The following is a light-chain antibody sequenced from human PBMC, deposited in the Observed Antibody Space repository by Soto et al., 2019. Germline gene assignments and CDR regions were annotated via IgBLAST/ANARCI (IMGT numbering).Light chain of an antibody. V-gene: IGKV3-20*01. CDR3: QQYSFYPLT. Sequence: EIVLTQSPGTLSLSPGERATLSCRASQSVSSSFLAWYRQKPGQAPRLLMYGASTRAPGIPDRFSGSGSGTDFTLTISRVEREDFATYYCQQYSFYPLTFGGGTKVEIK. J-gene: IGKJ4*01. CDR2: GAS. CDR1: QSVSSSF.